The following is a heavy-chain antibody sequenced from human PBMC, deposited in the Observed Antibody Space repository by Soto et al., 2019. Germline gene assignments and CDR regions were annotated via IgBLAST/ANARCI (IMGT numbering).Heavy chain of an antibody. D-gene: IGHD3-16*01. V-gene: IGHV1-69*06. J-gene: IGHJ6*02. CDR2: IIPIFGTA. CDR1: GGTFSSYA. Sequence: GASVKVSCKASGGTFSSYAISWVRQAPGQGLEWMGGIIPIFGTANYAQKFQGRVTITADKSTSTACMELSSLRSEDTAVYYCASGGVIRYYYYGMDVWGQGTTVTVSS. CDR3: ASGGVIRYYYYGMDV.